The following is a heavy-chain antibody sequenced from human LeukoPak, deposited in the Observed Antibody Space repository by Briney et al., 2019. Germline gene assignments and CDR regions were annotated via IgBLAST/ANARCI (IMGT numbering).Heavy chain of an antibody. D-gene: IGHD3-3*01. J-gene: IGHJ4*02. V-gene: IGHV4-39*07. CDR1: GGSITSGSYY. CDR2: VYYSGST. Sequence: SETLSLTCTVSGGSITSGSYYWGWIRQSPGKGLEWIGSVYYSGSTYYSPALESRIAISLDTSKNQFSLKLRSVTAADTAVYYCARDKTFEVVNYFNTWGQGTLVTVSS. CDR3: ARDKTFEVVNYFNT.